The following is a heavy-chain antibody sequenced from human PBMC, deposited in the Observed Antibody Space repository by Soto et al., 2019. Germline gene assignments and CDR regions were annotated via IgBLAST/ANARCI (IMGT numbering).Heavy chain of an antibody. J-gene: IGHJ6*02. CDR1: GFTFSSYG. CDR2: ISYDGSNK. CDR3: AKEVWSGPMDV. V-gene: IGHV3-30*18. Sequence: QVQLVESGGGVVQPGRSLRLSCAASGFTFSSYGMHWVRQAPGKGLEWVAVISYDGSNKYYADSVKGRFTMSRDNSKNTLYLQMNSLRAEDTAVYYCAKEVWSGPMDVWGQGTTVTVSS. D-gene: IGHD3-3*01.